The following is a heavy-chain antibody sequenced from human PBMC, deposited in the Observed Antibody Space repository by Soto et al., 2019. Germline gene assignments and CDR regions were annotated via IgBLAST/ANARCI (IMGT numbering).Heavy chain of an antibody. CDR1: GGSISSSNW. V-gene: IGHV4-4*02. D-gene: IGHD3-9*01. Sequence: SETLSLTCTVSGGSISSSNWWSWVRQPPGKGLEWIGEIYHSGSTNYNPSLKSRVTISVDKSKNQFSLKLSSVTAADTAVYYCARQYYDILTGYFDAWGQGTLVTVSS. CDR2: IYHSGST. CDR3: ARQYYDILTGYFDA. J-gene: IGHJ4*02.